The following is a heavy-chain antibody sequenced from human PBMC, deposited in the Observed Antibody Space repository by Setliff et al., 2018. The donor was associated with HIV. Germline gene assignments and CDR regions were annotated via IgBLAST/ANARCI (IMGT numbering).Heavy chain of an antibody. V-gene: IGHV4-59*11. Sequence: SETLSLTCTVSGGSTSSHYWSWIRQPPGKGLEWIGYIYPSASTNYNPSLKSRVTISVDTSKNQFSLKLSSVTAADTAVYYCATTRGPYYYDSSGHREGAFDIWGQGTMVTVSS. J-gene: IGHJ3*02. D-gene: IGHD3-22*01. CDR3: ATTRGPYYYDSSGHREGAFDI. CDR1: GGSTSSHY. CDR2: IYPSAST.